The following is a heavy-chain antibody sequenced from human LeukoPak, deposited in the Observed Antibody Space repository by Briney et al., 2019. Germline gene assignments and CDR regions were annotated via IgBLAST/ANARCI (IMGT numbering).Heavy chain of an antibody. J-gene: IGHJ4*02. CDR1: GFTFHDYA. CDR2: ISWNSSGI. CDR3: ARGLLEWLRLETYSFDY. Sequence: GGSLRLSCVASGFTFHDYAMHWVRLPPGKGLEWVSGISWNSSGIGYADSVKGRFTISRDNAKNSLYLQMDSLRVDDTAIYYCARGLLEWLRLETYSFDYWGQGTLVTVSS. V-gene: IGHV3-9*01. D-gene: IGHD3-16*01.